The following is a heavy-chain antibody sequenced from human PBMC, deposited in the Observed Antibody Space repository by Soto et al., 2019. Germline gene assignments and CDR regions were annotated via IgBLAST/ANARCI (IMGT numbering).Heavy chain of an antibody. D-gene: IGHD5-18*01. Sequence: WWSLRLSCAASGSTFSSYGIHWVRQAPGKGLEWVALISYDGTDKYYADSVKGRFTISRDNSKNTLYLQMSSLGPEDTAVYYCVKERYAQLWLEDYGMDVWGQGTTVTVSS. CDR2: ISYDGTDK. CDR1: GSTFSSYG. V-gene: IGHV3-30*18. J-gene: IGHJ6*02. CDR3: VKERYAQLWLEDYGMDV.